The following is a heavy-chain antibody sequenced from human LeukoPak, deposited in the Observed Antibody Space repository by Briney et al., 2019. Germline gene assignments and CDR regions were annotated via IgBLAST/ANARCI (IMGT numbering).Heavy chain of an antibody. Sequence: PGGSLRLSCAASGFTFSSYAMHWVRQAPGKGLEYVSAISSDGVTTYYANSVKGRFTISRDNSNNTLYLQVGSLRVEDMAVYYCARGNLFYFDYWGQGTLVTVSS. CDR2: ISSDGVTT. CDR3: ARGNLFYFDY. CDR1: GFTFSSYA. J-gene: IGHJ4*02. V-gene: IGHV3-64*01.